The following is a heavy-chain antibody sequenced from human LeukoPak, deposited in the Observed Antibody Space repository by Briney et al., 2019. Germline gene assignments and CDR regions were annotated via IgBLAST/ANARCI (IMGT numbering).Heavy chain of an antibody. Sequence: SVKLSCQAAARTFSSYATSWVRQPPGQGREWMGGIIPIFGTANYAKKFQGRVTITADESTSTAYMELSSLRSEDTAAYYCAIPGYSGYDFRLWGQGTLVTVSS. CDR2: IIPIFGTA. CDR1: ARTFSSYA. CDR3: AIPGYSGYDFRL. J-gene: IGHJ4*02. V-gene: IGHV1-69*13. D-gene: IGHD5-12*01.